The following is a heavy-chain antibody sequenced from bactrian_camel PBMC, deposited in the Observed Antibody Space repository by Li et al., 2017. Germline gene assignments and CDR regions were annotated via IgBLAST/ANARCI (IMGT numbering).Heavy chain of an antibody. CDR1: ENTDSTYC. Sequence: VQLVESGGGSVQAGGSLRLSCAASENTDSTYCMAWFRQAPGKEREGVAEVDSDGSTTYSASVKGRFTVSKNNAKNTLYLDMGSLKPEDTAMYYCAAEPAGTCTYYSDDVADGGDFAYWGQGTQVTVS. CDR2: VDSDGST. CDR3: AAEPAGTCTYYSDDVADGGDFAY. J-gene: IGHJ6*01. D-gene: IGHD4*01. V-gene: IGHV3S53*01.